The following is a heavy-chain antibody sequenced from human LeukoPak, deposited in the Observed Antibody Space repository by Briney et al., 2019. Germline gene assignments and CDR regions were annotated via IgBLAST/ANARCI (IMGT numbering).Heavy chain of an antibody. Sequence: SETLSLTCAVYGGSFSGYYWSWIRQPPGKGLEWIGEINHSGSTNYNPFLKSRVTISADTSKNQFSLKLSSVTAADTAVYYCATCGGGIAAAGSLDYWGQGTLVTVSS. D-gene: IGHD6-13*01. CDR2: INHSGST. V-gene: IGHV4-34*01. CDR1: GGSFSGYY. CDR3: ATCGGGIAAAGSLDY. J-gene: IGHJ4*02.